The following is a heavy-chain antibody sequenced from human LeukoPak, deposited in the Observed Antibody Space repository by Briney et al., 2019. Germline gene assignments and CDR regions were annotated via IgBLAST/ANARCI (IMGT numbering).Heavy chain of an antibody. D-gene: IGHD2-21*01. CDR3: ARSGPQDWALDH. J-gene: IGHJ4*02. CDR1: GYTFTNYA. V-gene: IGHV1-18*01. Sequence: GASVKVSCKASGYTFTNYAITWVRQGPGQGLEWMGWSSSYNGNTNYAQNLQGRATMTTDTSTSTAYLELSSLKSDDTAIYYCARSGPQDWALDHWGRGTLVTVSP. CDR2: SSSYNGNT.